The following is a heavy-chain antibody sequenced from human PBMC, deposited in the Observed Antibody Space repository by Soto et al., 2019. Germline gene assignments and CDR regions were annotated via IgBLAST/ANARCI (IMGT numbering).Heavy chain of an antibody. J-gene: IGHJ3*02. D-gene: IGHD6-19*01. CDR2: INPNSGGT. V-gene: IGHV1-2*02. CDR3: ARDQSSGWLDAFDI. CDR1: GYTFTGYY. Sequence: QVQLVQSGAEVKKPGASVKVSCKASGYTFTGYYMHWVRQAPGQGLEWMGWINPNSGGTNYAQKFQGRVTMTRDTSVSTAYMELSRLRSDDTVVYYCARDQSSGWLDAFDIWGQGTMVTVSS.